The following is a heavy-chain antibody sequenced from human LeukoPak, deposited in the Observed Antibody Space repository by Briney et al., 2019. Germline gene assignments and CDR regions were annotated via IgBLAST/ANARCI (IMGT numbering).Heavy chain of an antibody. CDR3: AREVVGATSEFDF. CDR1: GFTFSDYD. Sequence: PGGSLRLSCAASGFTFSDYDMNWVRQAPGKGLEWVSYITSSGSAIYYADSVKGRFTISRDNAKNSLYLQMNSLRADDTALYYCAREVVGATSEFDFWGQGILVTVSS. D-gene: IGHD1-26*01. CDR2: ITSSGSAI. V-gene: IGHV3-48*03. J-gene: IGHJ4*02.